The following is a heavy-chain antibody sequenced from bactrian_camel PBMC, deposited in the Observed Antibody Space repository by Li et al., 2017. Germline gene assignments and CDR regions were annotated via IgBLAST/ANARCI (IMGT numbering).Heavy chain of an antibody. CDR3: AAVAEGRTVEGGVSLWTLFESGY. D-gene: IGHD3*01. Sequence: QLVESGGDSVQAGGSLRLSCTLSKRSSWIPYCMGWFRQAPGREEREGVAAIYSGGVRTYYADYVKGRFTISHDDTNNTIYLQMNSLRPEDTAMYYCAAVAEGRTVEGGVSLWTLFESGYWGQGTQVTVS. CDR1: KRSSWIPYC. V-gene: IGHV3S54*01. J-gene: IGHJ4*01. CDR2: IYSGGVRT.